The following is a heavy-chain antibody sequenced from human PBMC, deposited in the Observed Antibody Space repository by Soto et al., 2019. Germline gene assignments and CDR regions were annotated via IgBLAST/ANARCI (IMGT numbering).Heavy chain of an antibody. CDR2: IYSSGSS. J-gene: IGHJ6*02. V-gene: IGHV4-4*07. Sequence: VQLRESGPGLVKPSETLSLSCTVSGGSISGSYWSWVRQPAGKGLEWIGRIYSSGSSNYNPSLTGRLTDSLDPVIKQSPLKLRSVYAADTAIYHCARLDTVPTDYYFGMDVWGQPTPVPVSS. CDR1: GGSISGSY. CDR3: ARLDTVPTDYYFGMDV.